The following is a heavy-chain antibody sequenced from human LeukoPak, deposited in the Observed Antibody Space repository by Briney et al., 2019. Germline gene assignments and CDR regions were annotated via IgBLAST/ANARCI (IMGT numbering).Heavy chain of an antibody. J-gene: IGHJ3*02. CDR2: ITSDGSNT. CDR3: SRGGDYHAFDI. Sequence: PGGSLRLSCAASGFTFRSYWMHWVRQAPGKGLVWVSRITSDGSNTIYADSVKGRFTISRDNAKNTLYLQMNSLRAEDTAIYYCSRGGDYHAFDIWGQGTMVTVSS. V-gene: IGHV3-74*01. CDR1: GFTFRSYW. D-gene: IGHD4-17*01.